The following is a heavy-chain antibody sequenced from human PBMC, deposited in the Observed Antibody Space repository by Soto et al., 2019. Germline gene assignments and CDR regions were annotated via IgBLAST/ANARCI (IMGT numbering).Heavy chain of an antibody. CDR1: GFTFSSYV. D-gene: IGHD6-19*01. Sequence: QVQLVESGRGVVQPGRSLRLSCEASGFTFSSYVMHWVRQAPGKGLEWVAVISYDGSNKYYADSVKGRFTISRDNSKNRLYLQMNSLTPQDTAVYYCVRDPHSSGWYEWVSMTLSIDFDYWGQGTLVTVSS. CDR3: VRDPHSSGWYEWVSMTLSIDFDY. CDR2: ISYDGSNK. V-gene: IGHV3-30-3*01. J-gene: IGHJ4*02.